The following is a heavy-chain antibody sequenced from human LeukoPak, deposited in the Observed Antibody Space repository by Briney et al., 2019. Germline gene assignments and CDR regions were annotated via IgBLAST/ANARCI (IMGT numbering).Heavy chain of an antibody. Sequence: ASVTVSFTASGYTFTDYGISWVRQAPGQGVGWVGWISVYHDNTKYSQKFQGRVTMTTDTSTNTAYMEVRSLRSDDTAVYYCARDLRGYDFWSGFFKYYVDYWGQGTLVTVSS. CDR3: ARDLRGYDFWSGFFKYYVDY. CDR2: ISVYHDNT. CDR1: GYTFTDYG. D-gene: IGHD3-3*01. J-gene: IGHJ4*02. V-gene: IGHV1-18*01.